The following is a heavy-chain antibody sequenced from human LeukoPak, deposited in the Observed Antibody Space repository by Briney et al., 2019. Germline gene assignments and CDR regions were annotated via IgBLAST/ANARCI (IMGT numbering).Heavy chain of an antibody. Sequence: ASVKVSCKASGYTFTSYDINWVRQATGQGLEWMGWMNPNSGNTGYAQKFQGRVTMTRNTSISTAYMELSSLRAEDTAVYYCARDLSSADLLLWSLQNAFDIWGQGTMVTVSS. CDR1: GYTFTSYD. CDR2: MNPNSGNT. J-gene: IGHJ3*02. CDR3: ARDLSSADLLLWSLQNAFDI. D-gene: IGHD3-10*01. V-gene: IGHV1-8*01.